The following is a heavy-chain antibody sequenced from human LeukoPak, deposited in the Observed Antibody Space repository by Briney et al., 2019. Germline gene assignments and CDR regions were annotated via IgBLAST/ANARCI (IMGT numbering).Heavy chain of an antibody. V-gene: IGHV3-49*03. Sequence: PGRSLRLSCRGSGFTFADHAMSWFRQAPGKGLEWVGFIRINRYGGTTKYAASVKGRFIISRDDSKSIVSLQMNSLKTEDTAVYFCARDGYGGWGQGTLVTVSS. CDR2: IRINRYGGTT. CDR3: ARDGYGG. J-gene: IGHJ4*02. D-gene: IGHD5-12*01. CDR1: GFTFADHA.